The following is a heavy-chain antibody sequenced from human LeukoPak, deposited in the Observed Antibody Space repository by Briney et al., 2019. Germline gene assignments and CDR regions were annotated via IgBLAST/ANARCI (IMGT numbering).Heavy chain of an antibody. Sequence: GGSLSLSCAASGFTVSRNHFGWVRQAPGKGLEWVSPISGSGAATHYADSVKGRFTISRDNFKNTLYLQMNSLRAEDTALYYCAKSMYSGSATSTFDIWGQGTMVTVSS. J-gene: IGHJ3*02. CDR1: GFTVSRNH. CDR3: AKSMYSGSATSTFDI. CDR2: ISGSGAAT. D-gene: IGHD1-26*01. V-gene: IGHV3-23*01.